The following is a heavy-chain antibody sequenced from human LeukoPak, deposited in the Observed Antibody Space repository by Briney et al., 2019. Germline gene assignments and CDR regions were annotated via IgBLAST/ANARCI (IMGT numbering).Heavy chain of an antibody. J-gene: IGHJ4*02. CDR3: AKGSAWSADY. V-gene: IGHV3-7*03. CDR2: INPDGSNK. CDR1: GLTFSRSW. Sequence: GGSLRLSCEASGLTFSRSWMFWVRQAPGKGLEWVAHINPDGSNKYHIESVKGRFSSSRDNAKNSLYLQMNSLRAEDTAIYYCAKGSAWSADYWGQGTLVTVSS. D-gene: IGHD2-15*01.